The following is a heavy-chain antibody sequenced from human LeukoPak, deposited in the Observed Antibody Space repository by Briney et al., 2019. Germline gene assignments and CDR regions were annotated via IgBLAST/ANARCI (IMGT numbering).Heavy chain of an antibody. V-gene: IGHV3-30-3*01. CDR1: GFTFSNYA. CDR2: ISDDGSRQ. D-gene: IGHD1-1*01. Sequence: HPGGSLRLSCAATGFTFSNYAIHWGRQAPGKGLEWVAFISDDGSRQHYADSVKGRFTISRDNLKNTLYVQMNSLRVEDTAVYYCAKGHSAHGTGFDYWGQGTLVIVSS. J-gene: IGHJ4*02. CDR3: AKGHSAHGTGFDY.